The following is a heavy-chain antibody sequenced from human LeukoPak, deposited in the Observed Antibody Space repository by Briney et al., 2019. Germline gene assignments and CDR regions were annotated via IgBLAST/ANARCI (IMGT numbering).Heavy chain of an antibody. CDR1: GGTFSSYT. CDR2: IIPIFGTP. D-gene: IGHD3-22*01. Sequence: SVKVSCKASGGTFSSYTISWVRQAPGQGLEWMGGIIPIFGTPHYAQTFQGRVTITADESTSTAYMELSSLRSEDTAIYYCAREWDFDSSGFYYYYWGQGTLVTVSS. J-gene: IGHJ4*02. CDR3: AREWDFDSSGFYYYY. V-gene: IGHV1-69*01.